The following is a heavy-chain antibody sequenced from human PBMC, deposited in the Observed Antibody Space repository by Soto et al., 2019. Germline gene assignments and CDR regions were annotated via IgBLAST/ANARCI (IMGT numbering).Heavy chain of an antibody. V-gene: IGHV1-18*01. CDR2: ISAYNGNT. Sequence: QVQLVQSGAEVKKPGASVKVSCKASGYTFTSYGISWVRQAPGQGLEWMGWISAYNGNTNYAQQFQGRVTMTTDTSTSTVHMELRSLRSDDTAVYYCARGRITIFGVVRGVDYWGQGTLVTASS. D-gene: IGHD3-3*01. CDR1: GYTFTSYG. J-gene: IGHJ4*02. CDR3: ARGRITIFGVVRGVDY.